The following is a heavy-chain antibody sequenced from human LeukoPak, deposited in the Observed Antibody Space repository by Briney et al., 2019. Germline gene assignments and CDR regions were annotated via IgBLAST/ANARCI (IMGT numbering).Heavy chain of an antibody. CDR3: AKAPGENSHWSPGYFDL. CDR2: IKQDGSEK. J-gene: IGHJ2*01. V-gene: IGHV3-7*01. D-gene: IGHD7-27*01. Sequence: GGSLGLTCAASGFTFSGHWMSWVRQAPGKGLEWVANIKQDGSEKYYLDSVKGRFTISRDNAKNSLYLQVNSLRAEDTAVYYCAKAPGENSHWSPGYFDLWGRGTLATVSS. CDR1: GFTFSGHW.